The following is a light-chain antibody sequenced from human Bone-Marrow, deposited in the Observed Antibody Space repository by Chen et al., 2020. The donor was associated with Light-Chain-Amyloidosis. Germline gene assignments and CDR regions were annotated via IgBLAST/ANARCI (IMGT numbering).Light chain of an antibody. CDR1: ALSKQY. J-gene: IGLJ2*01. V-gene: IGLV3-25*03. CDR2: DDN. Sequence: SYELTQPPSVSVSPGQTARITCSGDALSKQYAYWYQQRPGQAPVLVIFDDNKRPSGLPERFSGSSSGKTLSLTISGVQAEDEADYYCQSTDATGSYVVFGGGTKLTVL. CDR3: QSTDATGSYVV.